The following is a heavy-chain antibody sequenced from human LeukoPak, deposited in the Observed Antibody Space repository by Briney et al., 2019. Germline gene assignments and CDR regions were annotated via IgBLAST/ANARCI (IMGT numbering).Heavy chain of an antibody. Sequence: PGGSLRLSCAASGFTFSSYEMNWVRQAPGKGLEWVSTISGGDISTYYADSVKGRFTISRDNSKNTLYLQMSSLRAEDTAIYYCAKSGLNRFDYWGQGTLVTVSS. D-gene: IGHD2-15*01. CDR2: ISGGDIST. CDR1: GFTFSSYE. V-gene: IGHV3-23*01. CDR3: AKSGLNRFDY. J-gene: IGHJ4*02.